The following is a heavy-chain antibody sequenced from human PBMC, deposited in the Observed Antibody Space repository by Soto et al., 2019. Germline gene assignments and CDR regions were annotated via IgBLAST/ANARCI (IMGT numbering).Heavy chain of an antibody. D-gene: IGHD5-18*01. J-gene: IGHJ5*02. CDR3: ARDLGGYYLYGPGX. CDR1: GDTFTDSS. CDR2: INLNSGDT. V-gene: IGHV1-2*07. Sequence: VSVKVSCKTSGDTFTDSSMHWVRQAPGQGLEWMGWINLNSGDTNYAHKFQGRVTMTRDKSIITAYMELSRLKSDDTAVYYCARDLGGYYLYGPGXWGQGTLVTVSX.